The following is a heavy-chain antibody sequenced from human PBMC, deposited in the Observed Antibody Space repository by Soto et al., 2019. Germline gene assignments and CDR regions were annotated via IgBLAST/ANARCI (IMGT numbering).Heavy chain of an antibody. Sequence: GGSLRLSCAASGFTFNNFAMHWVRQTPGKGLEWVAFISYDGTYKYYADSVRGRFTVYRDNSKSTLFLQMNSLKFEDTAVYVCANEVDVAFSSLQYGMDVWGQGTTVTVSS. CDR1: GFTFNNFA. V-gene: IGHV3-30*14. D-gene: IGHD5-12*01. J-gene: IGHJ6*02. CDR3: ANEVDVAFSSLQYGMDV. CDR2: ISYDGTYK.